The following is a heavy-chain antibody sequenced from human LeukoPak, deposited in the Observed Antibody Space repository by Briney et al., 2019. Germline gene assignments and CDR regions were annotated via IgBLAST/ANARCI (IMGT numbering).Heavy chain of an antibody. CDR3: AKDNFYCSGGSCYFVY. V-gene: IGHV3-23*01. D-gene: IGHD2-15*01. CDR2: ISGSGGST. Sequence: GSLRLSCAASGFTFSSYAMSWVRQAPGKGLEWVSAISGSGGSTYYADSVKGRFTISRDNSKNTLYLQMNSLRAEDTAVYYCAKDNFYCSGGSCYFVYWGQGTLVTVSS. CDR1: GFTFSSYA. J-gene: IGHJ4*02.